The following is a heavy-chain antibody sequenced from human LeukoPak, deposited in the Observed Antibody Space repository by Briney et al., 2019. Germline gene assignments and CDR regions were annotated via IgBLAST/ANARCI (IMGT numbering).Heavy chain of an antibody. CDR2: ISSSSSTI. CDR3: ARISDAFDI. CDR1: GFTFSSYA. V-gene: IGHV3-48*01. J-gene: IGHJ3*02. Sequence: PRGSLRLSCAASGFTFSSYAMSWVRQAPGKRLEWVSYISSSSSTIYYADSVKGRFTISRDNAKNSLYLQMNSLRAEDTAVYYCARISDAFDIWGQGTMVTVSS.